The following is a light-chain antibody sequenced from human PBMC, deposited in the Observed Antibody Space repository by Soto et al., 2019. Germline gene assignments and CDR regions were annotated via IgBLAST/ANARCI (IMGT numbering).Light chain of an antibody. V-gene: IGLV1-40*01. CDR1: SSNIGAGYD. J-gene: IGLJ2*01. Sequence: QSVRTQPPSVSGAPGQRVTISCTGSSSNIGAGYDVHWYQQLPGTAPKLLIYGNSNRPSGVPDRFSGSKSGTSASLAITGLQAEDEADYYCQSYDSSRGGVFGGGTKLTVL. CDR3: QSYDSSRGGV. CDR2: GNS.